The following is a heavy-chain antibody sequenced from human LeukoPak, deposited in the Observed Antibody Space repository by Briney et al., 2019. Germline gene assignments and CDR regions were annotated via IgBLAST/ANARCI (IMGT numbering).Heavy chain of an antibody. D-gene: IGHD3-10*01. CDR2: IKSKTDGGTT. J-gene: IGHJ4*02. CDR3: TTDWLDYYGSGSYGNFDY. CDR1: GFTFSNAW. V-gene: IGHV3-15*01. Sequence: GGSLRLSCAASGFTFSNAWMSWVRQAPGKGLEWVGRIKSKTDGGTTGYAAPVKGRFTISRDDSKNTLYLQMNSLKTEDTAVYYCTTDWLDYYGSGSYGNFDYWGQGTLVTVSS.